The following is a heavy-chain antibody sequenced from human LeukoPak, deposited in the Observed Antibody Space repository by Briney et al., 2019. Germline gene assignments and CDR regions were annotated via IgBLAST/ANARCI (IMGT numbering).Heavy chain of an antibody. CDR1: DFTLSNYW. CDR3: AKDFTGYSDI. CDR2: INPDGRIT. D-gene: IGHD5-12*01. J-gene: IGHJ4*02. Sequence: PGGSLRLSCVDSDFTLSNYWVHWVRQPPGKGLVWVARINPDGRITNYADSVRGRFTISRDNAKNTPYLQMNSLRAEDTAVYYCAKDFTGYSDIWGQGTLVTVSS. V-gene: IGHV3-74*01.